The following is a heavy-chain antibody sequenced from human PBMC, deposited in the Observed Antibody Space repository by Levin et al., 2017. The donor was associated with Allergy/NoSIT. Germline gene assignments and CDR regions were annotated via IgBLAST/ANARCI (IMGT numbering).Heavy chain of an antibody. Sequence: GASVKVSCKASGYTFTSYDINWVRQATGQGLEWMGWMNPNSGNTGYAQKFQGRVTMTRNTSISTAYMELSSLRSEDTAVYYCARLAVENDYGDYYYYGMDVWGQGTTVTVSS. V-gene: IGHV1-8*01. D-gene: IGHD4-17*01. CDR2: MNPNSGNT. CDR1: GYTFTSYD. CDR3: ARLAVENDYGDYYYYGMDV. J-gene: IGHJ6*02.